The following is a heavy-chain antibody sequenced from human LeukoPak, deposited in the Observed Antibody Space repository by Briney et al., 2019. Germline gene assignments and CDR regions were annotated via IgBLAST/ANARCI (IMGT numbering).Heavy chain of an antibody. Sequence: ASVKVSCKASGYTFTSYDINWVRQATGQGLEWMGWMNPNSGNTGYAQKFQGRVTMTRNTSISTAYMELSSLRSEDTAVYYCAAASPLYYYYYYMDVWGKGTTVTVSS. CDR2: MNPNSGNT. V-gene: IGHV1-8*01. J-gene: IGHJ6*03. D-gene: IGHD6-25*01. CDR1: GYTFTSYD. CDR3: AAASPLYYYYYYMDV.